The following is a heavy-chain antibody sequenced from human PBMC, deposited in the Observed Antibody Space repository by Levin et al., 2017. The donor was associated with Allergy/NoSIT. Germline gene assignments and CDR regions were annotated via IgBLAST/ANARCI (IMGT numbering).Heavy chain of an antibody. Sequence: LSLTCAASGFTVSSNYMSWVRQAPGKGLEWVSVIYSGGSTYYADSVKGRFTISRDNSKNTLYLQMNSLRAEDTAVYYCARASGSYYSPNDYWGQGTLVTVSS. V-gene: IGHV3-66*01. CDR3: ARASGSYYSPNDY. J-gene: IGHJ4*02. CDR2: IYSGGST. D-gene: IGHD1-26*01. CDR1: GFTVSSNY.